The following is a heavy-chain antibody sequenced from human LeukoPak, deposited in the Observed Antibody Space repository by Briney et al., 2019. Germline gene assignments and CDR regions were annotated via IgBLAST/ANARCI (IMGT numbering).Heavy chain of an antibody. CDR1: GFTVSSNY. CDR2: IYSGGST. CDR3: ATPGPNYYDSSGYFSDY. D-gene: IGHD3-22*01. Sequence: GGSLRLSWAASGFTVSSNYMSWVRQAPGKGREWVSVIYSGGSTYYADSVKGRFTISRDNAKNSLYLQMNSLRAEDTAVYYCATPGPNYYDSSGYFSDYWGQGTLVTVSS. J-gene: IGHJ4*02. V-gene: IGHV3-66*01.